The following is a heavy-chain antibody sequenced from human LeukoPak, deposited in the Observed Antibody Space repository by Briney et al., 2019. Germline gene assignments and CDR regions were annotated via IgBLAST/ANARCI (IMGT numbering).Heavy chain of an antibody. Sequence: ASVKVSSKASGYTFTGYYMHWVRQAPGQGLEWMGWINPNSGGTNYAQKFQGRVTMTRDTSISTAYMELSRLRSDDTAVYYCARDSHYDYVWGSYRTTNWFDPWGQGTLVTVSS. D-gene: IGHD3-16*02. CDR1: GYTFTGYY. CDR3: ARDSHYDYVWGSYRTTNWFDP. CDR2: INPNSGGT. V-gene: IGHV1-2*02. J-gene: IGHJ5*02.